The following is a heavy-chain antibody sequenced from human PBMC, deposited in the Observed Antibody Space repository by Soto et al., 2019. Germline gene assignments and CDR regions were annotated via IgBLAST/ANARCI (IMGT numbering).Heavy chain of an antibody. CDR3: AVTMRYCSGGSCVLFDY. CDR2: IYYSGST. CDR1: CGSIISYY. Sequence: SETLSLTCTFSCGSIISYYWSWIRQPPGKGLEWIGYIYYSGSTNYNPSLKSRVTISVDTSKNQFSLKLSSVTAADTAVYYCAVTMRYCSGGSCVLFDYWGQGTLVTVSS. J-gene: IGHJ4*02. D-gene: IGHD2-15*01. V-gene: IGHV4-59*01.